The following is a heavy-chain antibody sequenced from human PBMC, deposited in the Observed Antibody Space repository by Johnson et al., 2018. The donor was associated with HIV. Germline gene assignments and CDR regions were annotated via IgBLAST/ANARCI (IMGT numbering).Heavy chain of an antibody. CDR1: GFTFSSHA. CDR2: ISYDGSNK. Sequence: QVQLVESGGGVVQYGRSLRLSCAASGFTFSSHAMHWVRQAPGKGLAWVTVISYDGSNKYYADSVKGRFTISRDNSKNTLYLQMNSLRAEDTAVYYCARSYSSLDAFDIWGQGTMVTVSS. D-gene: IGHD6-13*01. CDR3: ARSYSSLDAFDI. V-gene: IGHV3-30*04. J-gene: IGHJ3*02.